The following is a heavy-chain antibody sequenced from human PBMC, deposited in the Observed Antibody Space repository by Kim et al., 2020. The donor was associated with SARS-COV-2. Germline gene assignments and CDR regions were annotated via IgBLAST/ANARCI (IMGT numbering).Heavy chain of an antibody. CDR3: ARAFPYGDYERGADAFDI. V-gene: IGHV4-30-2*01. Sequence: SETLSLTCAVSGGSISSGGYSWSWIRQPPGKGLEWIGYIYHSGSTYYNPSLKSRVTISVDRSKNQFSLKLSSVTAADTAVYYCARAFPYGDYERGADAFDIWGQGTMVTVSS. D-gene: IGHD4-17*01. CDR1: GGSISSGGYS. J-gene: IGHJ3*02. CDR2: IYHSGST.